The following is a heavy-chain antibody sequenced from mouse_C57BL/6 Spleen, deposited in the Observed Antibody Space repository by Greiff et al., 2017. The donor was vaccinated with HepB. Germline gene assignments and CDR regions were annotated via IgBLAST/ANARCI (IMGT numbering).Heavy chain of an antibody. CDR2: IYPGDGDT. Sequence: QVQLQQSGPELVKPGASVKISCKASGYAFSSSWMNWVKQRPGKGLEWIGRIYPGDGDTNYNGKFKGKATLTADKSSSTAYMQLSSLTSEDSAVYFCARSAYCSNFAWFAYWGQGTLVTVS. J-gene: IGHJ3*01. CDR3: ARSAYCSNFAWFAY. CDR1: GYAFSSSW. D-gene: IGHD2-5*01. V-gene: IGHV1-82*01.